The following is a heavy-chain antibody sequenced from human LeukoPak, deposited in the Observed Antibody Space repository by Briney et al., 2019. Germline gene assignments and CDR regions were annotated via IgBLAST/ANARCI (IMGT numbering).Heavy chain of an antibody. Sequence: SETLSLTCTVSGDSITSSGFYWVWIRQPPGKGLEWIGSIHYSGTTQYTPSLKSRVTMSVDTPKNQFSLTLSSVTAADTAMYYCARGRPLYWGQGTLVTVSS. J-gene: IGHJ4*02. CDR3: ARGRPLY. CDR2: IHYSGTT. V-gene: IGHV4-39*07. CDR1: GDSITSSGFY.